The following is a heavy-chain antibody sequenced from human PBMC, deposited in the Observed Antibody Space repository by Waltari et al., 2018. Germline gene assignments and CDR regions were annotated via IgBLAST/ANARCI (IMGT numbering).Heavy chain of an antibody. D-gene: IGHD1-26*01. CDR1: GYSISRGHY. J-gene: IGHJ5*01. CDR2: IYHSGST. V-gene: IGHV4-38-2*02. CDR3: ASDSGFDAYDS. Sequence: QVRLQESGPGLVKPSETLSLVCTVSGYSISRGHYWGWIRQPPGKGLEWLGSIYHSGSTYFNPSLMSRVPMSVDTSKNQFTLKLSSVPAADTAIYFCASDSGFDAYDSWGQGTLVTVSS.